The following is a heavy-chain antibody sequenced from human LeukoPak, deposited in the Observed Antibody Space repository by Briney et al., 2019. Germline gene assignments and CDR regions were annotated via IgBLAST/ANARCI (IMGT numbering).Heavy chain of an antibody. V-gene: IGHV1-69*05. CDR1: GGTFSSYA. J-gene: IGHJ4*02. CDR3: ARSPGDYYFDY. CDR2: IIPIFGTA. Sequence: GASVKVSCTASGGTFSSYAISWVRQAPGQGLEWMGGIIPIFGTANYAQKFQGRVTITTDESTSTAYMELSSLRSEDTAVYYCARSPGDYYFDYWGQGTLVTVSS. D-gene: IGHD7-27*01.